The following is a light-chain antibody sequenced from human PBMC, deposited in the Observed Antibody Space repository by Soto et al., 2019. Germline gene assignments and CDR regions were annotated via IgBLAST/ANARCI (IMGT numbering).Light chain of an antibody. J-gene: IGLJ1*01. Sequence: QSAVTHPASVAGSPGQSITICCTGTSSDIGAYNYVSWYQQYPGKAPKLMIYGVTNRPSGVSNRFSGSKTGNTASLTISGLQAEDEADYYCFSHRSGDSHVFGTGTKVTVL. CDR2: GVT. CDR3: FSHRSGDSHV. CDR1: SSDIGAYNY. V-gene: IGLV2-14*01.